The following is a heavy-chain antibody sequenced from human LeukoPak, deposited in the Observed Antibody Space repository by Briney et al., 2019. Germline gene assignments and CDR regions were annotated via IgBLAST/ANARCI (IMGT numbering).Heavy chain of an antibody. CDR2: ISAYNGNT. Sequence: ASLKVSCKASGYTFTSYGISWVRQAPGQGLEWMGWISAYNGNTNYAQKLQGRVTMTTDTSTSTAYMELRSLRSDDTAVYYCARDLIVQQWLVPLDYWGQGTLVTVSS. V-gene: IGHV1-18*01. CDR1: GYTFTSYG. D-gene: IGHD6-19*01. J-gene: IGHJ4*02. CDR3: ARDLIVQQWLVPLDY.